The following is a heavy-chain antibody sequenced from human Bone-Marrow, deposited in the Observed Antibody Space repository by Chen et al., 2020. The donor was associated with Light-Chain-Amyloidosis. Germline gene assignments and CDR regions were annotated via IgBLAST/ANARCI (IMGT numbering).Heavy chain of an antibody. D-gene: IGHD3-10*01. CDR2: INHSGST. CDR1: GGSFSGYY. Sequence: QVQLQQWGAGLLKPSETLSLTCAVYGGSFSGYYWSWIRQPPGKGLEWIGEINHSGSTNYNPSLKSRVTISVDTSKNQFSLKLSSVTAADTVVYYCARGRGVTMIKTGAFDIWGQGTMVTVSS. V-gene: IGHV4-34*01. CDR3: ARGRGVTMIKTGAFDI. J-gene: IGHJ3*02.